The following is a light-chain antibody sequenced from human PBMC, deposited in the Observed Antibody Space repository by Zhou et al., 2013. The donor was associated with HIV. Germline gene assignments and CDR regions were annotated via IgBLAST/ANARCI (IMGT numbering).Light chain of an antibody. CDR2: GAS. V-gene: IGKV3-20*01. CDR3: QQYGSSLSIT. Sequence: EIVMTQSPATLSVSPGERATLSCRASQSVSSSLAWYQQKPGQAPRLLIYGASSRATGIPDRFSGSGSGTDFTLTISRLEPEDFAVYYCQQYGSSLSITFGQGTRLEIK. CDR1: QSVSSS. J-gene: IGKJ5*01.